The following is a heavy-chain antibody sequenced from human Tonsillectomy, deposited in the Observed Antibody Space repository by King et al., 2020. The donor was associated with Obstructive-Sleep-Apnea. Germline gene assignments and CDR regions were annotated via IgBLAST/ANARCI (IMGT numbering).Heavy chain of an antibody. V-gene: IGHV4-59*01. CDR3: ARAPYGSGIIDWFDP. Sequence: QLQESGPGLVKPSETLSLTCTVTGGSISSYYWSWIRQPPGKGLEWIGYIYYSVTSNYNPSLKSRVTISVDTSKNQFSLMLSSVTAADTAVYYCARAPYGSGIIDWFDPWGQGTLVTVSS. CDR1: GGSISSYY. J-gene: IGHJ5*02. CDR2: IYYSVTS. D-gene: IGHD3-10*01.